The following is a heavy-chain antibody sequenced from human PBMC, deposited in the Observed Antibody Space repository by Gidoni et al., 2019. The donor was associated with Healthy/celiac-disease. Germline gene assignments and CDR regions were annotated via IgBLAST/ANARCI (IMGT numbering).Heavy chain of an antibody. CDR1: GYTFTSYG. CDR3: ARDSRIAAGFKPSMDV. Sequence: QVQLVQSGAEVKKPGASVKVSCKASGYTFTSYGISWVRQDPGQGLEWMGWISADNGNTNCAQKLQGRVTMTTDTSTRTAYMELRSLRADDTAVYYCARDSRIAAGFKPSMDVWGQGTTVTVSS. J-gene: IGHJ6*02. V-gene: IGHV1-18*01. CDR2: ISADNGNT. D-gene: IGHD6-25*01.